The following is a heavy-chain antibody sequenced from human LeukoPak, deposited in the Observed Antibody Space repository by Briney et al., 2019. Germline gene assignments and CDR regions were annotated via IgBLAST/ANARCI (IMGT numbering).Heavy chain of an antibody. CDR3: ARDASQGYYYGSGSSRSFDY. CDR1: GGSISSSSYY. J-gene: IGHJ4*02. D-gene: IGHD3-10*01. V-gene: IGHV4-39*07. CDR2: IYYSGST. Sequence: SETLSLTYTVSGGSISSSSYYWGWIRQPPGKGLEWIGSIYYSGSTYYNPSLKSRVTISVDTSKNQFSLKLSSVTAADTAVYYCARDASQGYYYGSGSSRSFDYWGQGTLVTVSS.